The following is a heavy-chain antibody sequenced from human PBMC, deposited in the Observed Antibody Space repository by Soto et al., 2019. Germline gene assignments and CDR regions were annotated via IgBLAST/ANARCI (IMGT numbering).Heavy chain of an antibody. V-gene: IGHV1-69*13. Sequence: AASVEVSCEASGGTFSSYAMSWVRQAPGQGLEWMGGIIPIFGTANYAQKFQGRVTITADESTSTAYMELSSLRSEDTAVYYCARRQLYYGMDVWGQGPTVTVSS. CDR1: GGTFSSYA. D-gene: IGHD6-13*01. CDR2: IIPIFGTA. CDR3: ARRQLYYGMDV. J-gene: IGHJ6*02.